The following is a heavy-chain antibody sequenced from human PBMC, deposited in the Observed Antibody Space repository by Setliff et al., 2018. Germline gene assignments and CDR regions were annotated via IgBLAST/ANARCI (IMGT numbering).Heavy chain of an antibody. CDR1: GDSFSNYA. Sequence: GASVKVSCKASGDSFSNYAISWVRQAPGQGLEWMGGIIPMFGTPAYTQKFQDRVTITTDESTSTAYVEVRSLRSDDTALYYCARSPPNRGVGQGHHMDVWGKGTTVTVSS. CDR3: ARSPPNRGVGQGHHMDV. CDR2: IIPMFGTP. J-gene: IGHJ6*03. D-gene: IGHD3-10*01. V-gene: IGHV1-69*05.